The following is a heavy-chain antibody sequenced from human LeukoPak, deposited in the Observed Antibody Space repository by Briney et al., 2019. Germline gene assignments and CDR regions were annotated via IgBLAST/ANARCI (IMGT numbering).Heavy chain of an antibody. Sequence: ASVKVSCKASGGTFSSYAISWVRQAPGQGLEWMGRIIPILGIANYAQKFQGRATITADKSTSTAYMELSSLRSEDTAVYYCASPLGSGSYSSFGYWGQGTLVTVSS. CDR2: IIPILGIA. J-gene: IGHJ4*02. D-gene: IGHD1-26*01. CDR1: GGTFSSYA. V-gene: IGHV1-69*04. CDR3: ASPLGSGSYSSFGY.